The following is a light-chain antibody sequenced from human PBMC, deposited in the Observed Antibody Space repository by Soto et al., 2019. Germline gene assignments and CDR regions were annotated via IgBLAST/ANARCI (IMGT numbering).Light chain of an antibody. CDR2: EGN. J-gene: IGLJ3*02. CDR3: AAWDDSLRGWV. V-gene: IGLV2-14*02. Sequence: QSALTQPASVSGSPGQSITISCTGTSSDVGSYNLVSWYQQHPGKAPKLMIYEGNKRPSGVSNRFSASKSGTSASLAISGLRSEDEADYYCAAWDDSLRGWVFGGGTQLTVL. CDR1: SSDVGSYNL.